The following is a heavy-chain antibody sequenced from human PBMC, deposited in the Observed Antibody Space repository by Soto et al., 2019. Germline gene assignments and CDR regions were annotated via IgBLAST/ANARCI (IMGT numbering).Heavy chain of an antibody. CDR1: GFTFSSYS. J-gene: IGHJ6*03. Sequence: PGGSLRLSCAASGFTFSSYSMNWVRQAPGKGLEWVSYISSSSSTIYYADSVKGRFTISRDNAKNSLYLQMNSLRAEDTAVYYCARDGLGSSSRTYSYSYYMDVGGKGTTLTVSS. CDR2: ISSSSSTI. CDR3: ARDGLGSSSRTYSYSYYMDV. V-gene: IGHV3-48*01. D-gene: IGHD6-13*01.